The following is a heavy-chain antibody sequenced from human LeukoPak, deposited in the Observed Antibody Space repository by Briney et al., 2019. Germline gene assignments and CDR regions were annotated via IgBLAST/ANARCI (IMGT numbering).Heavy chain of an antibody. CDR2: ISGNGGGT. Sequence: GGSLRLSCAASGFTFSSYAMTWVRQAPGKGLEWVSAISGNGGGTYYADSVKGRFTISRDNSKNTLSLQMSSLRAEDTAVYYCARTKGGSGSYDDYWGQGTLVTVPS. J-gene: IGHJ4*02. CDR1: GFTFSSYA. V-gene: IGHV3-23*01. CDR3: ARTKGGSGSYDDY. D-gene: IGHD3-10*01.